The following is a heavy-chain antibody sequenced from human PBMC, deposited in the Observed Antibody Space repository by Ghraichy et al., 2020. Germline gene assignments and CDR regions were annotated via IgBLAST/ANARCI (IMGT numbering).Heavy chain of an antibody. J-gene: IGHJ4*02. D-gene: IGHD6-19*01. CDR3: TRQRGTGWYTDY. CDR1: GFTFGDYA. V-gene: IGHV3-49*03. Sequence: GGSLRLSCTASGFTFGDYAMSWFRQAPGKGLEWVGLIRSKAYGGTTEYAASVKGSFTISRDDSKSIAYLQMNSLKTEDTAVYYCTRQRGTGWYTDYWGQGTLVTVSS. CDR2: IRSKAYGGTT.